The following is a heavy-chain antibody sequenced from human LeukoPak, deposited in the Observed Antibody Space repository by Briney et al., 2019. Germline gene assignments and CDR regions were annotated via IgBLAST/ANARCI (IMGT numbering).Heavy chain of an antibody. CDR3: ARRGRDGYNSDWFDP. D-gene: IGHD5-24*01. V-gene: IGHV5-51*01. CDR2: IYPGDSDT. CDR1: GYSFTSYW. J-gene: IGHJ5*02. Sequence: GESLKISCKGSGYSFTSYWIGWVRQMPGKGLEWMGIIYPGDSDTRYSPSFQGQFTISADKSISTAYLQWSSLKASDTAMYYCARRGRDGYNSDWFDPWGQGTLVTVSS.